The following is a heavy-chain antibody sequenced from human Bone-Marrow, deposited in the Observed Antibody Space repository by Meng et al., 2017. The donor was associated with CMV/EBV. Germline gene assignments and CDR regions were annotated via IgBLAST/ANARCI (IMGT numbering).Heavy chain of an antibody. J-gene: IGHJ6*02. CDR2: ISGSGGST. CDR1: GFTFSSYA. Sequence: GGSLRLSCAASGFTFSSYAMSWVRQAPGKGLEWVSAISGSGGSTYYADSVRGRFTISRENSKNTMYLQMNRLRAEDTAVYYCAKDLLAAAGKYFYGMDVWGQGTTVTVSS. CDR3: AKDLLAAAGKYFYGMDV. D-gene: IGHD6-13*01. V-gene: IGHV3-23*01.